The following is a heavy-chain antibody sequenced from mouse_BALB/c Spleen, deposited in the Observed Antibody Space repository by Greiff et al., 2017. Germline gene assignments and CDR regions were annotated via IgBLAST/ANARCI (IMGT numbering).Heavy chain of an antibody. V-gene: IGHV1-37*01. CDR2: INPYNGDT. CDR1: GYSFTGYF. D-gene: IGHD1-1*01. J-gene: IGHJ2*01. Sequence: EVQLQESGPELVKPGASVKISCKASGYSFTGYFMNWVKQSHGKSLEWIGRINPYNGDTFYNQKFKGKATLTVDKSSSTAHMELLSLTSEDSAVYYCGIHYYGSSYVFDYWGQGTTLTVSS. CDR3: GIHYYGSSYVFDY.